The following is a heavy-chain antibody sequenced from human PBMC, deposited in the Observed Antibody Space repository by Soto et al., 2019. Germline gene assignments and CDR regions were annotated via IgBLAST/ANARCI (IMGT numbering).Heavy chain of an antibody. CDR3: ARGGLLWFGQIYYFDY. CDR2: IYHSGST. CDR1: GGSISSGGYS. D-gene: IGHD3-10*01. J-gene: IGHJ4*02. V-gene: IGHV4-30-2*01. Sequence: PSETLSLTCAVSGGSISSGGYSWSWIRQPPGKGLEWIGYIYHSGSTNYNPSLKSRVTISVDTSKNQFSLKLSSVTAADTAVYYCARGGLLWFGQIYYFDYWGQGTLVTSPQ.